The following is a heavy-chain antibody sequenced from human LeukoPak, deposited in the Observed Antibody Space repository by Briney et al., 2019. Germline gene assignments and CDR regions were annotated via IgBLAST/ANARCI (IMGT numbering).Heavy chain of an antibody. CDR3: AKAMGGYDFPPFLFDY. CDR1: GFTFSNAW. Sequence: GGSLRLSCAASGFTFSNAWMSWVRQAPGKGLEWVGRIKSKTDGGTTDYAAPVKGRFTISRDDSKNTLYLQMNSLKTEDTAVYYCAKAMGGYDFPPFLFDYWGQGTLVTVSS. J-gene: IGHJ4*02. V-gene: IGHV3-15*01. D-gene: IGHD1-20*01. CDR2: IKSKTDGGTT.